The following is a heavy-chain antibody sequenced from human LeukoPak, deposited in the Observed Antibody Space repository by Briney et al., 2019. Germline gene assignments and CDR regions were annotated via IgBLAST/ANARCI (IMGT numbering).Heavy chain of an antibody. V-gene: IGHV4-59*01. CDR2: IYYSGST. CDR1: GGSISSYY. D-gene: IGHD3-22*01. CDR3: ARGAPGVYDSSGYLRDKYYYYYYMDV. J-gene: IGHJ6*03. Sequence: SETLSLTCTVSGGSISSYYWSWIRQPPGKGLEWIGYIYYSGSTNYNPSLKSRVTISVDTSKNQFSLKLSSVTAADTAVYYCARGAPGVYDSSGYLRDKYYYYYYMDVWGKGTTVTVSS.